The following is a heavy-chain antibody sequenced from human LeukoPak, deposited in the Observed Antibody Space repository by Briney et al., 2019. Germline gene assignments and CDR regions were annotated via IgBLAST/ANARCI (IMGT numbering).Heavy chain of an antibody. CDR1: GDSISNYY. CDR2: IYYSGST. Sequence: SETLSLTCTVSGDSISNYYWSWFRQSPGKGLEWIGYIYYSGSTNYNPSLKSRVTISVDTSKNQFSLKLSSVTAADTAVYYCARETCSGGSCFQFDFWGQGTLVTVSS. V-gene: IGHV4-59*01. J-gene: IGHJ4*02. CDR3: ARETCSGGSCFQFDF. D-gene: IGHD2-15*01.